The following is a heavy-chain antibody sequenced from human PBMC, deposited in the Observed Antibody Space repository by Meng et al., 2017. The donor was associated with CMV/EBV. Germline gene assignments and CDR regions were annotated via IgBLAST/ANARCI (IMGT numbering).Heavy chain of an antibody. CDR1: RGSITSYY. CDR3: ARAGEDYYYDNSGYPGYFDY. CDR2: IYYTGNT. Sequence: SETLSLTCTVSRGSITSYYWSWIRQPPGKGLEWIGYIYYTGNTNYNSSLKSRVTISLNTSKNQFSLRLSSVTAADTAVYYCARAGEDYYYDNSGYPGYFDYWGQGTLVTVSS. V-gene: IGHV4-59*01. D-gene: IGHD3-22*01. J-gene: IGHJ4*02.